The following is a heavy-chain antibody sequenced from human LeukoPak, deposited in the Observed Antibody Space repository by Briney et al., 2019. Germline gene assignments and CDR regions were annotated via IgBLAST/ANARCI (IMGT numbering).Heavy chain of an antibody. Sequence: ASVKVSCKASGYTFASYYMHWVRRAPGQGLEWMGIINPSGGSTTYAQKFQGRVTMTRDTSTSTVYMELSSLRSEDTAVYYCARDSTPTYYSGTYYFAYWGQGTLVTVSS. CDR1: GYTFASYY. V-gene: IGHV1-46*01. CDR3: ARDSTPTYYSGTYYFAY. D-gene: IGHD1-26*01. J-gene: IGHJ4*02. CDR2: INPSGGST.